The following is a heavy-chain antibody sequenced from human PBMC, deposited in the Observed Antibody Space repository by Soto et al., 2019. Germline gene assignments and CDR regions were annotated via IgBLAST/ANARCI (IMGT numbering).Heavy chain of an antibody. CDR3: ARHPSLKYCSSTSCYGFDP. V-gene: IGHV1-69*13. Sequence: VASVKVSCKASGGTFSSYAISWVRQAPGQGLEWMGGIIPIFGTANYAQKFQGRVTITADESTSTAYMELSSLRSEDTAVYYCARHPSLKYCSSTSCYGFDPWGQGTLVTVSS. CDR1: GGTFSSYA. D-gene: IGHD2-2*01. CDR2: IIPIFGTA. J-gene: IGHJ5*02.